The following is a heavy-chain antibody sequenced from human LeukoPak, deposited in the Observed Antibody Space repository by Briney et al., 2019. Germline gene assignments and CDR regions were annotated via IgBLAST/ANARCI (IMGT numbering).Heavy chain of an antibody. J-gene: IGHJ2*01. CDR1: GGSISSYY. CDR3: ARGYCSGGSCHSGRWYFDL. CDR2: IYYSGST. D-gene: IGHD2-15*01. V-gene: IGHV4-59*01. Sequence: SETLSLTYTVSGGSISSYYWSWIRQPPGKGLEWIGYIYYSGSTNCNPSLKSRVTISVDTSKNQFSLKLRSVTAADTAVYYCARGYCSGGSCHSGRWYFDLWGRGTQVTVSS.